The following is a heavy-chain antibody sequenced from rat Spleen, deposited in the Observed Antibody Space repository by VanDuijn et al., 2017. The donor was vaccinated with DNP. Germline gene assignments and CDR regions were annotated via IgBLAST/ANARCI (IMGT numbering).Heavy chain of an antibody. V-gene: IGHV5-25*01. CDR3: ARYWYFDF. Sequence: EVQLVESGGGLVQPGRSLKLSCAASGFIFTNFPMAWVRQAPTKGLEWVATITTSGGTNYYRDSVKGRFTISRDNAKSTLYLQMDSLRSEDTATYYCARYWYFDFWGPGTMVTVSS. CDR2: ITTSGGTN. J-gene: IGHJ1*01. CDR1: GFIFTNFP.